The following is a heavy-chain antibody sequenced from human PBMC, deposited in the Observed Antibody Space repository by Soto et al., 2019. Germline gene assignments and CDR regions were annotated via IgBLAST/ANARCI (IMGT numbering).Heavy chain of an antibody. CDR1: GFTSTSSA. CDR2: IVVGSGNT. D-gene: IGHD3-22*01. V-gene: IGHV1-58*01. J-gene: IGHJ4*02. Sequence: VKVSCKASGFTSTSSAVQWVRQARGQRLEWIGWIVVGSGNTNYAQKFQGRVTITRDMSTSTAYMELSSLRSEDTAVYYCAADTYYYDSSGYFGYWGQGTLVTVSS. CDR3: AADTYYYDSSGYFGY.